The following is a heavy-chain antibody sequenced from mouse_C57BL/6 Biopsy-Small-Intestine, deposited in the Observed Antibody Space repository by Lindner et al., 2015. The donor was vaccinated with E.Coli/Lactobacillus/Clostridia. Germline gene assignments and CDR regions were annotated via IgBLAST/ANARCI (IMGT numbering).Heavy chain of an antibody. CDR1: GYTFSSYG. Sequence: VQLQESGAELARPGASVKLSCKASGYTFSSYGMSWVKQRTGQGLEWIGEIYPRSGNIFYNEKFKVKATLTADKSSSTAYMELRSLTSEDFAVYFCARGTTVVSMDYWGQGTSVTVAS. CDR3: ARGTTVVSMDY. J-gene: IGHJ4*01. CDR2: IYPRSGNI. V-gene: IGHV1-81*01. D-gene: IGHD1-1*01.